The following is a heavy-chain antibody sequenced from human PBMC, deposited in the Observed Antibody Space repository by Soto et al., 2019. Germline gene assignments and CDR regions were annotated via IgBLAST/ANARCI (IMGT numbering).Heavy chain of an antibody. V-gene: IGHV1-69*02. CDR2: IITFLGKP. J-gene: IGHJ6*03. CDR3: ACATGGHAQGGNYMDV. Sequence: SVKVSCKASGGTLSSHSITWVRQAPGQGLEWVGRIITFLGKPNFAQKFQGRVTLTADRSTNTAYMELTSLTSDDTAVYYCACATGGHAQGGNYMDVWGKGTTVTVSS. D-gene: IGHD5-12*01. CDR1: GGTLSSHS.